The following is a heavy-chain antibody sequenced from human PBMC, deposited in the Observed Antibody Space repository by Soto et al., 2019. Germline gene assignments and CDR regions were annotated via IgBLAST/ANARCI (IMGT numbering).Heavy chain of an antibody. J-gene: IGHJ5*02. CDR1: GFTFSSYS. CDR3: ARDGQGGGVVNWFDP. V-gene: IGHV3-48*01. CDR2: ISSSSSTI. D-gene: IGHD3-16*01. Sequence: EVQLVESGGGLVQPGGSLRLSCAASGFTFSSYSMKRVRQAPEKGLEWVSYISSSSSTIYYADSVKGRFTISRDNAKNSLYLQMNSLRAEDTAVYYCARDGQGGGVVNWFDPWGQGTLVTVSS.